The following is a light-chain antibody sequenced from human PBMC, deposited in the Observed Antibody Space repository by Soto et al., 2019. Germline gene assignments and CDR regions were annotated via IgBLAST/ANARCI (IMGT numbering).Light chain of an antibody. CDR2: EVS. CDR1: SSDVGSYNR. V-gene: IGLV2-18*02. Sequence: QSALTQPPSVSGSPGQSVTISCTGTSSDVGSYNRVSWYQQPPGTAPKLMIYEVSNRPSGVPDRISGAKSGNTSSLTISGLQAEDEADYYCSSFTSSSTFVFGGGTKLNVL. J-gene: IGLJ2*01. CDR3: SSFTSSSTFV.